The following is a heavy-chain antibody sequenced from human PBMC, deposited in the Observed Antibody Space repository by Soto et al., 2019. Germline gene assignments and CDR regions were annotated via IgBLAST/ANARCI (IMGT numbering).Heavy chain of an antibody. V-gene: IGHV4-59*01. D-gene: IGHD5-12*01. CDR2: TSHTGTT. J-gene: IGHJ3*02. Sequence: QVQLQESGPGLVKPSETLSLTCTVSGVSISSDYWTWIRQSPGKGLEWIAYTSHTGTTDYNPSLKSRVXTXLXXSKNQCSLKLSSVTAADTAVYYCARGPPWMDAFDIWGQGTKVTVSP. CDR3: ARGPPWMDAFDI. CDR1: GVSISSDY.